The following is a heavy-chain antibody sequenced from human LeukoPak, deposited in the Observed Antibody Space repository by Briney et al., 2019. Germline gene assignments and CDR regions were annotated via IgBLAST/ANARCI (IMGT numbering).Heavy chain of an antibody. J-gene: IGHJ4*02. CDR3: ARYNWDYDHRFDY. Sequence: PSETLSLTCTVSGGSISSYYWSWIRQPPGKGLEWIGYIYYSGSTNYNPFLKSRVTISVDTSKNQFSLKLSSVTAADTAVYYCARYNWDYDHRFDYWGQGTLVTVSS. CDR2: IYYSGST. V-gene: IGHV4-59*01. CDR1: GGSISSYY. D-gene: IGHD1-7*01.